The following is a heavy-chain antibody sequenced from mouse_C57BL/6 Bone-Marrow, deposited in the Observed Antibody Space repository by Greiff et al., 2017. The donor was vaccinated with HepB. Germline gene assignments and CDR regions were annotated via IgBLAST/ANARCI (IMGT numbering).Heavy chain of an antibody. V-gene: IGHV1-72*01. J-gene: IGHJ3*01. CDR3: ARSLNWDRFAY. CDR1: GYTFTSYW. D-gene: IGHD4-1*01. Sequence: QVHVKQPGAELVKPGASVKLSCKASGYTFTSYWMHWVKQRPGRGLEWIGRIDPNSGGTKYNEKFKSKATRTVDKPSSTAYMQLSSLTSEDSAVYYCARSLNWDRFAYWGQGTLVTVSA. CDR2: IDPNSGGT.